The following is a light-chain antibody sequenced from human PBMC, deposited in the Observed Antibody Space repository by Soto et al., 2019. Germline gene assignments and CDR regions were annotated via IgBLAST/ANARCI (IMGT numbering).Light chain of an antibody. CDR1: SSDVGGYNY. Sequence: QSARSHPLSVSWSPGQSVTISCTGTSSDVGGYNYVSWYQQHPGKAPKLMIYDVSKRPSGVPDRFSGSKSGNTASLTISGLKAEDEADYYCCSYAGSYTFVFGTGTKV. J-gene: IGLJ1*01. V-gene: IGLV2-11*01. CDR3: CSYAGSYTFV. CDR2: DVS.